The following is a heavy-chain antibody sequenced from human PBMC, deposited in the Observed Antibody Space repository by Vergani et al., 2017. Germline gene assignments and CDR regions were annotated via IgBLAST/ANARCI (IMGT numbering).Heavy chain of an antibody. CDR2: IYYSGST. CDR3: AGHSTVEWLGEGGWIDP. CDR1: GASIRSSNYY. Sequence: QLQLQESGPGLVKPSATLSLTCSVSGASIRSSNYYWGWIRQPPGKGLEWIASIYYSGSTYYNPSLKSRVTISVDTSKNKFSLKLSSVTAADTAVYFCAGHSTVEWLGEGGWIDPWCQRIMVTVSS. V-gene: IGHV4-39*01. D-gene: IGHD4-23*01. J-gene: IGHJ5*02.